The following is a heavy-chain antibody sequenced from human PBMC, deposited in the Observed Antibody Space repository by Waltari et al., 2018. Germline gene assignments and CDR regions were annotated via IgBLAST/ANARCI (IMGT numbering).Heavy chain of an antibody. CDR3: ARDLRGYYYYYMDV. CDR1: GFTFSTSW. J-gene: IGHJ6*03. Sequence: EVQLVESGGGLVQPGGSLRLSCAASGFTFSTSWMPWVRQAPGKGLVWVSRIDSDGSSTSYADSVKGRFTISRDNAKNTLYLQVNSLRAEDTAVYYCARDLRGYYYYYMDVWGKGTTVTVSS. V-gene: IGHV3-74*01. D-gene: IGHD3-10*01. CDR2: IDSDGSST.